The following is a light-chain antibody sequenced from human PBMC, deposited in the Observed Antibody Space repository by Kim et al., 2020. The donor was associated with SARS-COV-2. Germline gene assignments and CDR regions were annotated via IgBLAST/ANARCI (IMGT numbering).Light chain of an antibody. Sequence: SYELTQPPSVSVTPGQTASITCSGDKLGDKYACWYHRKPGQSPVLVIYQDSKRPSGIPERFSGSNSGNTATLTISGTRARDEADYYCQAWDSSTAVFGGG. CDR1: KLGDKY. V-gene: IGLV3-1*01. J-gene: IGLJ2*01. CDR3: QAWDSSTAV. CDR2: QDS.